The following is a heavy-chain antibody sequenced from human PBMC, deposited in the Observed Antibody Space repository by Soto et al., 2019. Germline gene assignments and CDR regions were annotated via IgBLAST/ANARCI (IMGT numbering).Heavy chain of an antibody. CDR3: ARSYYDFWSGYYYYYGMDV. CDR2: IYYSGST. Sequence: SETLSLTCTVSGGSISSSSYYWGWIRQPPGKGLEWIGSIYYSGSTYYNPSLKSRVTISVDTSKNQFSLKLSSVTAADTAVYYCARSYYDFWSGYYYYYGMDVWGQGTTVTVSS. CDR1: GGSISSSSYY. J-gene: IGHJ6*02. V-gene: IGHV4-39*01. D-gene: IGHD3-3*01.